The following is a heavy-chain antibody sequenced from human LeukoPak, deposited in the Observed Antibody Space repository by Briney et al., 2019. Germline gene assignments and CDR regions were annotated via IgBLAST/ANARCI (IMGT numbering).Heavy chain of an antibody. CDR1: GFTFNNFV. Sequence: GGSLRLSCAASGFTFNNFVMTWVRQAPGKGLEWVSGISGSGRSIYCTDSVKGRFTISRDNSKNTLYLQMTSLRAEDTAVYYCAKGGHYYDSFYYFDYWGQGTLVTVSS. CDR3: AKGGHYYDSFYYFDY. V-gene: IGHV3-23*01. J-gene: IGHJ4*02. CDR2: ISGSGRSI. D-gene: IGHD3-22*01.